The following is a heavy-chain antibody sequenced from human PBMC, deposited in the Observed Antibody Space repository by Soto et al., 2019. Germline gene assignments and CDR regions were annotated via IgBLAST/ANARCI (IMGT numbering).Heavy chain of an antibody. CDR2: VIPIFGTA. V-gene: IGHV1-69*13. CDR1: GGTFSSYA. Sequence: AASVKVSCKASGGTFSSYAISWVRQAPEQGLEWMGAVIPIFGTANYAQKFKGRVTITAAESTSTAYMELSSLRSEDTAVDYCARDPSVEMATIISRDYYYYGMDVWGQGTTVTVSS. J-gene: IGHJ6*02. D-gene: IGHD5-12*01. CDR3: ARDPSVEMATIISRDYYYYGMDV.